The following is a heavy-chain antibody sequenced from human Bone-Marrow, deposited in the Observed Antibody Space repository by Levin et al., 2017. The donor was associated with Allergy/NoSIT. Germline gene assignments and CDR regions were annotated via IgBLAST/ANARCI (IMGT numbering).Heavy chain of an antibody. V-gene: IGHV4-39*07. CDR3: ARDWALGIVVVSTAMNWFDP. Sequence: SETLSLICTVSGGSIRSSGYHWGWIRQPPGKGLEWIGSIYYSGSTYYNPSLKSRVTISVDTSKNQVSLKLSSVTAADTAVYYCARDWALGIVVVSTAMNWFDPWGQGTLVTVSS. CDR2: IYYSGST. J-gene: IGHJ5*02. CDR1: GGSIRSSGYH. D-gene: IGHD2-2*01.